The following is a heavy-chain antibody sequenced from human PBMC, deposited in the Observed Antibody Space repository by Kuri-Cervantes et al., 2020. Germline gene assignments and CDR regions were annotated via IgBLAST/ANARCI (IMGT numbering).Heavy chain of an antibody. J-gene: IGHJ3*02. CDR3: VRDLFRFLEWLLWDDAFDI. Sequence: ASVKVSCKTSGYTFTGYYMHWVRQAPGQGLEWMGWINPNSGGTNYAQKFQGRVTMTRDTSISTAYMELSRLRSEDMVVYSCVRDLFRFLEWLLWDDAFDIWGQGTMVTVSS. V-gene: IGHV1-2*02. D-gene: IGHD3-3*01. CDR2: INPNSGGT. CDR1: GYTFTGYY.